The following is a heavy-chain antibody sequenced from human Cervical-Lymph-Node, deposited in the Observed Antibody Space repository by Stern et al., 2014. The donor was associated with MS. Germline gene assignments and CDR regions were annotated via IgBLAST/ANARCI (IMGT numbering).Heavy chain of an antibody. CDR3: AAEPMYYSDSVGAFDI. J-gene: IGHJ3*02. Sequence: QMQLVQSGPEVKKPGTSVKVSCKASGFTFTSSAVQWVRQARGQRLGWVGWVVVGSSNTNYAQKYQERVTITRDMSTSTAYMELSSLRSEDTAVHYCAAEPMYYSDSVGAFDIWGQGTMVTVSS. CDR2: VVVGSSNT. CDR1: GFTFTSSA. V-gene: IGHV1-58*01. D-gene: IGHD3-22*01.